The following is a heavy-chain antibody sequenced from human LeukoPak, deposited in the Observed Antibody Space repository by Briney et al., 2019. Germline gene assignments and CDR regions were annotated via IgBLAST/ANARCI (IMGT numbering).Heavy chain of an antibody. D-gene: IGHD3-22*01. J-gene: IGHJ3*02. V-gene: IGHV4-34*01. CDR2: MNHLGST. CDR3: ARVRGNYYYDSSGYPRVHAFDI. Sequence: SETLSLPCAVRGGCFSGYYWSWIRQPPGKGLEWIGEMNHLGSTNYNQSIKSRVTISVEPSKNQSSLKLSSVTASVMPVYYCARVRGNYYYDSSGYPRVHAFDIWGQGTMVTVSS. CDR1: GGCFSGYY.